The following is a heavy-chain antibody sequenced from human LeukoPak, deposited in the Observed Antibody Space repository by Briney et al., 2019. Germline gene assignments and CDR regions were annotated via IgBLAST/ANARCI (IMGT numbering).Heavy chain of an antibody. CDR1: GYTFTSYY. V-gene: IGHV1-46*01. CDR3: ARDLGAHIAARPIRTTTGFDP. J-gene: IGHJ5*02. Sequence: GASVKVSCKASGYTFTSYYMHWVRQAPGQGLEWMGIINPSGGSTSYAQKFQGRVTMTRDTSTSTVYMELSSLRSEDTAVYYCARDLGAHIAARPIRTTTGFDPWGQGTLVTVSS. CDR2: INPSGGST. D-gene: IGHD6-6*01.